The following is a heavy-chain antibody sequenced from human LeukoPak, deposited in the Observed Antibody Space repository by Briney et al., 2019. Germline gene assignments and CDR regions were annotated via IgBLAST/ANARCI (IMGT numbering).Heavy chain of an antibody. D-gene: IGHD2-2*01. J-gene: IGHJ4*02. CDR2: ISGSGGST. CDR1: GFTFSSYA. Sequence: GGSLRLSCAASGFTFSSYAMSWVRQAPGKGLEWVSAISGSGGSTYYADSVKGRFTISRDNSKNTLYLQINSLRAEDTAVYYCAKASVVVPAALYDYWGQGTLVTVSS. V-gene: IGHV3-23*01. CDR3: AKASVVVPAALYDY.